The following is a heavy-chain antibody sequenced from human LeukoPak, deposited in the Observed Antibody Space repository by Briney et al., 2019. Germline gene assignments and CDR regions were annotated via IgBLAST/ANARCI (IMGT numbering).Heavy chain of an antibody. CDR3: AKGSGSGWYGWFAP. D-gene: IGHD6-19*01. V-gene: IGHV3-23*01. Sequence: GSLRLSCAASGFTFSNYAMSWVRQAPGKGLEWVSSIDASGGATYYADSVEGRFTISRDNSKNTFYLQMNSLRAEDTAVYSCAKGSGSGWYGWFAPWGQGTLVTVSS. CDR2: IDASGGAT. CDR1: GFTFSNYA. J-gene: IGHJ5*02.